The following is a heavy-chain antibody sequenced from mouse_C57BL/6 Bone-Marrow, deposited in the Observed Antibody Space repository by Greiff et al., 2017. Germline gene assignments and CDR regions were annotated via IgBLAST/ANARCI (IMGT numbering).Heavy chain of an antibody. D-gene: IGHD2-3*01. CDR3: ARSVSDGYYYYAMDY. Sequence: QVQLQQPGAELVKPGASVKLSCKASGYTFTSYWMHWVKQRPGQGLEWIGMIHPNSGSTNYNEKFKSKATLTVDKSSSTAYMQLSSLTSADSAVYYCARSVSDGYYYYAMDYWGQGTSVTVSS. CDR2: IHPNSGST. J-gene: IGHJ4*01. V-gene: IGHV1-64*01. CDR1: GYTFTSYW.